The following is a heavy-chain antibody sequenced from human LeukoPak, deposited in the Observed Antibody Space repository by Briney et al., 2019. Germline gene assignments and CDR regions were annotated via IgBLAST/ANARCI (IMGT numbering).Heavy chain of an antibody. D-gene: IGHD1-26*01. CDR2: IIPILGIA. CDR1: GGTFSSYA. J-gene: IGHJ6*02. Sequence: ASVKASCKASGGTFSSYAISWVRQAPGQGLEWMGRIIPILGIANYAQKFQGRVTITADKSTSTAYMELSSLRSEDTAVYYCARERVVGATSSYYYGMDVWGQGTTVTVSS. V-gene: IGHV1-69*04. CDR3: ARERVVGATSSYYYGMDV.